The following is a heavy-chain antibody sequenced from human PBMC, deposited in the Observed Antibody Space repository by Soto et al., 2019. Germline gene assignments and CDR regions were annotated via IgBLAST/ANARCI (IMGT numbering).Heavy chain of an antibody. J-gene: IGHJ4*02. CDR1: GGSFRGFY. D-gene: IGHD3-3*01. V-gene: IGHV4-34*01. CDR3: ARAHDFWGGRQLPIDS. CDR2: INHVGIT. Sequence: SETLSLTCAVSGGSFRGFYWTWIRQSPGKGLEWLGDINHVGITNYNPSLKSRVSIPVDTSKSQFSLKLSSVTAADTAVYYCARAHDFWGGRQLPIDSWGQGTLVTVSS.